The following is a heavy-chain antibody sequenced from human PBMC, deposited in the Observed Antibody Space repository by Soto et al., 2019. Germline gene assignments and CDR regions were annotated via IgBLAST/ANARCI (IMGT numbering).Heavy chain of an antibody. V-gene: IGHV4-61*01. CDR1: GGSVSSGSYY. CDR3: AREGKEWELLHYGMDV. D-gene: IGHD1-26*01. CDR2: IYYSGST. J-gene: IGHJ6*02. Sequence: SETLSLTCTVSGGSVSSGSYYWSWIRQPPGKGLEWIGYIYYSGSTNYNPSLKSRVTISVDTSKNQFSLKLSSVTAADTAVYYCAREGKEWELLHYGMDVWGQWTTVTVSS.